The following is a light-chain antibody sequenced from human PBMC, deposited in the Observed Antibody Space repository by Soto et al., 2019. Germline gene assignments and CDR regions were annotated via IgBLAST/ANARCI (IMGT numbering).Light chain of an antibody. Sequence: QSVLTQPASVSGCPGQSITISCTGTSSDVGSYNLVSWYQKHPGKAPKLMIYEDSKRPSGVSNRFSGSKSGNMASLTISGLQAEDEADYYCCSYAGSSTFDVVFGGGTQLTVL. J-gene: IGLJ2*01. V-gene: IGLV2-23*02. CDR1: SSDVGSYNL. CDR2: EDS. CDR3: CSYAGSSTFDVV.